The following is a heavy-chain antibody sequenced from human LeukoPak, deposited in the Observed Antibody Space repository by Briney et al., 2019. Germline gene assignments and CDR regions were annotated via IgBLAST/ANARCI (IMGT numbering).Heavy chain of an antibody. CDR3: ASDYYYDSSGYYYFLMYY. V-gene: IGHV3-33*01. CDR1: GFTFSSYG. Sequence: GGSLRLSCAASGFTFSSYGMHWVRQAPGKGLEWVAVIWYDGSNKYYADSVKGRFTISRDNSKNTLYLQMNSLRAEDTAVYYCASDYYYDSSGYYYFLMYYWGQGTLVTVSS. D-gene: IGHD3-22*01. CDR2: IWYDGSNK. J-gene: IGHJ4*02.